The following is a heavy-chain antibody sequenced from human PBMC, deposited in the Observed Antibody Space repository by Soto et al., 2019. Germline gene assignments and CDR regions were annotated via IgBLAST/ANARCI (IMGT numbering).Heavy chain of an antibody. D-gene: IGHD6-19*01. CDR3: AHGSIGGFYSSGWYQRGNYFDY. CDR2: IYWDDDK. J-gene: IGHJ4*02. Sequence: GSGPTLVNPTQTLTLTCTFSGFSLSTSGVGVGWIRQPPGKALEWLALIYWDDDKRYSPSLKSRLTITKDTSKNQVVLTMTNMDPVDTATYYCAHGSIGGFYSSGWYQRGNYFDYWGQGTLVTVSS. V-gene: IGHV2-5*02. CDR1: GFSLSTSGVG.